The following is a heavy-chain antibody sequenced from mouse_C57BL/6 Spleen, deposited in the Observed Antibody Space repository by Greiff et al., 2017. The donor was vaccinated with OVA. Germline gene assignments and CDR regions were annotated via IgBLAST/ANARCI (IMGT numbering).Heavy chain of an antibody. CDR2: ISYDGSN. V-gene: IGHV3-6*01. CDR1: GYSITSGYY. J-gene: IGHJ3*01. CDR3: ARDPSRFAY. Sequence: EVQVVESGPGLVKPSQSLSLTCSVTGYSITSGYYWNWIRQFPGNKLEWMGYISYDGSNNYNPSLKNRISITRDTSKNQFFLKLNSVTTEDTATYYCARDPSRFAYWGQGTLVTVSA.